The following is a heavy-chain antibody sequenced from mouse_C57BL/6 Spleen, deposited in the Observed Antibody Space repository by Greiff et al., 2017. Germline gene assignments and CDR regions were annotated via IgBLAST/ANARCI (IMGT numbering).Heavy chain of an antibody. CDR3: ARKTGYAMGY. Sequence: QVQLQQSGAELVMPGASVKLSCKASGYTFTSYWMHWVKQRPGQGLEWIGEIDPSDSYTNYNQKFKGKSTLTVDKSSSTAYMQLSSLTSEDSAVYYCARKTGYAMGYWGQGTSGTVSS. D-gene: IGHD4-1*01. J-gene: IGHJ4*01. V-gene: IGHV1-69*01. CDR1: GYTFTSYW. CDR2: IDPSDSYT.